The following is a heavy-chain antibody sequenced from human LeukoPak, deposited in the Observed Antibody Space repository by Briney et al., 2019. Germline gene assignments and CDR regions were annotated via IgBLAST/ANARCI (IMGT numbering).Heavy chain of an antibody. D-gene: IGHD5-18*01. CDR1: GYTFTSYY. CDR3: ARDRVDTAMVTWFDY. Sequence: ASVKVSCKASGYTFTSYYMHWVRQAPGQGLEWMGIINPSGGSTSYAQKFQGRVTMTRDTSTSTVYMELSSLRSKDTAVYYCARDRVDTAMVTWFDYWGQGTLVTVSS. CDR2: INPSGGST. J-gene: IGHJ4*02. V-gene: IGHV1-46*01.